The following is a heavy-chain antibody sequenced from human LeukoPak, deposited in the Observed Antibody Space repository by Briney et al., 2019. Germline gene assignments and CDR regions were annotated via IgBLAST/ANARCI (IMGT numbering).Heavy chain of an antibody. Sequence: SETLSLTCAVYGGSFSGYYWSWIRQPPGKGLEWIGEINHSGSTNYNPSLKSRVTISVDTSKNQFSLKLSSVTAADTAVYYCARGHSSGWYYGYWGQGTLVTVSS. CDR3: ARGHSSGWYYGY. D-gene: IGHD6-19*01. V-gene: IGHV4-34*01. CDR2: INHSGST. J-gene: IGHJ4*02. CDR1: GGSFSGYY.